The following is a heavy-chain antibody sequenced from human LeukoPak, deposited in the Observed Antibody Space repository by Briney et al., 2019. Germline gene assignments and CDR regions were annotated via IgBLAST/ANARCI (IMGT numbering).Heavy chain of an antibody. J-gene: IGHJ4*02. V-gene: IGHV1-69*04. CDR2: IIPILGIA. D-gene: IGHD5-24*01. Sequence: SVKVSCKASGGTFSSYAISWVRQAPGQGLEWMGRIIPILGIANYAQKFQGRVTITADKSTSTAYMELSSLRSEDTAVYYCARERLRDKIYTRRDYWGQGTLVTVSS. CDR1: GGTFSSYA. CDR3: ARERLRDKIYTRRDY.